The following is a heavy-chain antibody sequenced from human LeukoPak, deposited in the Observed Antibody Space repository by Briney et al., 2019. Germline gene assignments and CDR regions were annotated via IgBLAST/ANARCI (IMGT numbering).Heavy chain of an antibody. CDR1: GYTFTSYG. CDR2: MNPNSGNT. CDR3: ARGGRGYEVGYYFDY. D-gene: IGHD5-12*01. Sequence: ASVKVSCKASGYTFTSYGISWVRQATGQGLEWMGWMNPNSGNTGYAQKFQGRVTMTRNTSISTAYMELSSLRSEDTAVYYCARGGRGYEVGYYFDYWGQGTLVTVSS. J-gene: IGHJ4*02. V-gene: IGHV1-8*02.